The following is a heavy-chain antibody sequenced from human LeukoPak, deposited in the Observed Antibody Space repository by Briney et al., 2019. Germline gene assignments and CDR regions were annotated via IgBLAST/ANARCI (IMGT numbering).Heavy chain of an antibody. J-gene: IGHJ3*02. CDR2: IRSKAYGGTT. Sequence: TGGSLRLSCTASGFTFGDYAMSWVRQAPGKGLEWVGFIRSKAYGGTTEYAASVKGRFTISRDDSKSIAYLQMNSLKTEDTAVYYCTRELDPTPNAFDIWSQGTMVTVSS. V-gene: IGHV3-49*04. CDR3: TRELDPTPNAFDI. CDR1: GFTFGDYA. D-gene: IGHD2-15*01.